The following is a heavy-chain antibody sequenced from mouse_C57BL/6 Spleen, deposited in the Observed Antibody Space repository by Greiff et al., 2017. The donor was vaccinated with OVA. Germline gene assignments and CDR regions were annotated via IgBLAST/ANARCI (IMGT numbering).Heavy chain of an antibody. Sequence: EVMLVESGGGLVKPGGSLKLSCAASGFTFSSYAMSWVRQTPEKRLEWVATISDGGSYTYYPDNVKGRFTISRDNAKNNLYLQMSHLKSEDTAMYYCAREHGYTGYFDVWGTGTTVTVSS. J-gene: IGHJ1*03. D-gene: IGHD2-2*01. V-gene: IGHV5-4*01. CDR1: GFTFSSYA. CDR2: ISDGGSYT. CDR3: AREHGYTGYFDV.